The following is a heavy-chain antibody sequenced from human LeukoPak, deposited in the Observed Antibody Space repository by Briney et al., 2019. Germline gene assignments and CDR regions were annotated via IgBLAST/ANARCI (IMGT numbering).Heavy chain of an antibody. J-gene: IGHJ6*04. CDR1: GGSISSYY. CDR3: ARRSPSDV. CDR2: IYHSGST. Sequence: KSSETLSLXCTVSGGSISSYYWGWIRQPPGKGLEWIGSIYHSGSTYYNPSLKSRVTISVDTSKNQFSLKLSSVTAADTAVYYCARRSPSDVWGKGTTVTVSS. V-gene: IGHV4-38-2*02.